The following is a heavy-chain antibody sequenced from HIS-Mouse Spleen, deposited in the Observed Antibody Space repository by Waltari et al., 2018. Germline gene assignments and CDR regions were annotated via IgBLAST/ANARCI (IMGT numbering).Heavy chain of an antibody. J-gene: IGHJ2*01. D-gene: IGHD6-13*01. Sequence: LKLQESGLRLVKHSETLSLTCTVSGGSIRSSSYYWRWIRQPPGKGLGCIGSIYYSGSTYYNPSLKSRVTISVDTSKNQCSLKLSSVTAADTAVYYCAREIPYSSSWYDWYFDLWGRGTLVTVPS. CDR2: IYYSGST. V-gene: IGHV4-39*07. CDR1: GGSIRSSSYY. CDR3: AREIPYSSSWYDWYFDL.